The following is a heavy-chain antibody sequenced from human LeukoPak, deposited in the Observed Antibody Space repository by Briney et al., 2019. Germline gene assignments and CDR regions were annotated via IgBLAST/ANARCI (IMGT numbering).Heavy chain of an antibody. D-gene: IGHD2-2*02. CDR1: GYTFTSYG. CDR2: INPNSGGT. J-gene: IGHJ5*02. CDR3: ARDSSEYQLLYWNWFDP. Sequence: ASVKVSCKASGYTFTSYGISWVRQAPGQGLEWMGWINPNSGGTNYAQKFQGRVTMTRDTSISTAYMELSRLRSDDTAVYYCARDSSEYQLLYWNWFDPWGQGTLVTVSS. V-gene: IGHV1-2*02.